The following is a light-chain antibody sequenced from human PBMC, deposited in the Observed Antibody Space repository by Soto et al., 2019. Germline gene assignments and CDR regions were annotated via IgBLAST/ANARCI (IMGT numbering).Light chain of an antibody. V-gene: IGLV2-14*01. CDR1: SGDVGGYNY. J-gene: IGLJ3*02. CDR3: SSWTISTTQV. CDR2: EVN. Sequence: QSALTQPASVSGSPGQSITISCTGTSGDVGGYNYVSWYQQHPGKAPKVMIYEVNNRPSGVSNRFSASKSGNTASLTISGLQAEDEADYYCSSWTISTTQVLGGGTKLTVL.